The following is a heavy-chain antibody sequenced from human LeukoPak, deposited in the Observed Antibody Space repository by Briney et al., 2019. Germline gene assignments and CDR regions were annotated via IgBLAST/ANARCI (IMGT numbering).Heavy chain of an antibody. V-gene: IGHV4-34*01. J-gene: IGHJ4*02. CDR2: INHSGST. CDR1: GGSFSGYY. D-gene: IGHD5-12*01. Sequence: SETLSLTCAVYGGSFSGYYWSWIRQPPGKGLEWIGEINHSGSTNYNPSLKSRVTISVDTSKNQFSLKLSSATAADTAVYYCARGSWRASLSRRSGYDPVGFDYWGQGTLVTVSS. CDR3: ARGSWRASLSRRSGYDPVGFDY.